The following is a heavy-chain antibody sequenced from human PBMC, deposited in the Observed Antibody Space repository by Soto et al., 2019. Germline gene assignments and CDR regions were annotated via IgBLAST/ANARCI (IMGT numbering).Heavy chain of an antibody. CDR1: GGSISSYY. CDR3: ARDDYASSAIDI. Sequence: SSETLSLTCTVSGGSISSYYWSWIRQPPGKGLEWIGYIYYSGSTNYNPSLKSRVTISVDTSKNQFSLKLSSVTAADTAVYYCARDDYASSAIDIWGQATMVSVSS. V-gene: IGHV4-59*01. J-gene: IGHJ3*02. CDR2: IYYSGST. D-gene: IGHD4-17*01.